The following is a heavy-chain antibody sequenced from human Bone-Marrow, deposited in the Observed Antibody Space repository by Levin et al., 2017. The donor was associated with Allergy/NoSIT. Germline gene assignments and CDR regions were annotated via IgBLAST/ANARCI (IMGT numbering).Heavy chain of an antibody. J-gene: IGHJ3*02. CDR1: GFTFSSYG. CDR3: AKSVEAMVRGVTHDDAFDI. CDR2: ISYDGSNK. D-gene: IGHD3-10*01. V-gene: IGHV3-30*18. Sequence: GGSLRLSCAASGFTFSSYGMHWVRQAPGKGLEWVAVISYDGSNKYYADSVKGRFTISRDNSKNTLYLQMNSLRAEDTAVYYCAKSVEAMVRGVTHDDAFDIWGQGTMVTVSS.